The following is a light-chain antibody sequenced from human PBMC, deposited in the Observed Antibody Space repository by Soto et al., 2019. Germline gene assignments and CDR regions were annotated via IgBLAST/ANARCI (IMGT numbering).Light chain of an antibody. CDR1: ALPNLY. Sequence: SYELTQPPSVSVSPGQTARITCSGDALPNLYTYWYQQRPGQAPVLVIYEDSERPSGIPDRFSGSTSGTTVTLTLRGVQAEDEADYYCQSADRTGSSSVVCGGGTKLTVL. J-gene: IGLJ2*01. CDR2: EDS. V-gene: IGLV3-25*03. CDR3: QSADRTGSSSVV.